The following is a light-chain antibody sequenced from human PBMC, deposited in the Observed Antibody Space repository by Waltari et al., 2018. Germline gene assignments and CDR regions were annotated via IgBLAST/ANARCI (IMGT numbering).Light chain of an antibody. CDR3: QTWDSRTVV. V-gene: IGLV3-1*01. Sequence: SYDVAQPPSVSVSPGQTVTITCRAVAFGQNHVSWYHRKAGQSPGLVIHQDKKRPSGIPDRFSGSSSGNTATLTISGTQVIDEAEYFCQTWDSRTVVFGGGTKLTVL. CDR1: AFGQNH. CDR2: QDK. J-gene: IGLJ2*01.